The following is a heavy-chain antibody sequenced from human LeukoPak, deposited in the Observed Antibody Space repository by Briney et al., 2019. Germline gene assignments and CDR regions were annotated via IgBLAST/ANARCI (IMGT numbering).Heavy chain of an antibody. CDR2: ISYDGSNK. Sequence: GSLRLSCAASGFTFSSYAMHRVRQAPGKGLEWVAVISYDGSNKYYADSVKGRFTISRDNSKNTLYLQMNSLRAEDTAVYYCARAPTSYSSSWYYFDYWGQGTLVTVSS. D-gene: IGHD6-13*01. J-gene: IGHJ4*02. V-gene: IGHV3-30-3*01. CDR1: GFTFSSYA. CDR3: ARAPTSYSSSWYYFDY.